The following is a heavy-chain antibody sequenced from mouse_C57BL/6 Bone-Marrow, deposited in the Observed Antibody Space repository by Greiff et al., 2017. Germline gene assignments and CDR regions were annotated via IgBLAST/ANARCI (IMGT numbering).Heavy chain of an antibody. CDR2: IDPSGSDT. D-gene: IGHD2-4*01. Sequence: VQLQQPGAELVRPGSSVKLSCKASGYTFTSYWMHWVKQRPIQGLEWIGNIDPSGSDTHYNQKFKDKDTLTVDKSSSTAYMQLSSLTSEDSAVYYSARYIYYEYEKEYYRDYWGQGTTLTVSS. CDR3: ARYIYYEYEKEYYRDY. CDR1: GYTFTSYW. V-gene: IGHV1-52*01. J-gene: IGHJ2*01.